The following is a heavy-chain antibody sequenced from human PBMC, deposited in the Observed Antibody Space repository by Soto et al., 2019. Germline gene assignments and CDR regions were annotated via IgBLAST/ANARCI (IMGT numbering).Heavy chain of an antibody. CDR1: GFTVSSNY. CDR3: ARHPGPAWYDFWSGYFSKDYYGMDV. V-gene: IGHV3-53*01. D-gene: IGHD3-3*01. Sequence: EVQLVESGGGLIQPGGSLRLSCAASGFTVSSNYMSWVRQAPGKGLEWVSVIYSGGSTYYADSVKGRFTISRDNSKNTLYLQMNSLRAEDTAVYYCARHPGPAWYDFWSGYFSKDYYGMDVWGQGTTVTVSS. CDR2: IYSGGST. J-gene: IGHJ6*02.